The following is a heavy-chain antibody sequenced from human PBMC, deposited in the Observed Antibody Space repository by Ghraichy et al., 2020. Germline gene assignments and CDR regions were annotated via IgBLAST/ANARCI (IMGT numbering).Heavy chain of an antibody. Sequence: GESLNISCAASGFTFSSYGMHWVRQAPVKGLEWVAVISYDGSNKYYVDSVKGRFTISRDNSKNTLYLQMNSLRAEDTAVYYCAKDRVVVAANHFDYWGQGTLVTVSS. V-gene: IGHV3-30*18. D-gene: IGHD2-15*01. CDR1: GFTFSSYG. CDR3: AKDRVVVAANHFDY. CDR2: ISYDGSNK. J-gene: IGHJ4*02.